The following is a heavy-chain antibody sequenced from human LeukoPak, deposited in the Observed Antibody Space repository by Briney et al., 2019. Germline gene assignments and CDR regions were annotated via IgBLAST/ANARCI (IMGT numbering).Heavy chain of an antibody. V-gene: IGHV5-51*04. CDR1: GYSFTSYW. CDR3: ATASGPYSGSYYDFDY. D-gene: IGHD1-26*01. CDR2: IYPGDSDT. J-gene: IGHJ4*02. Sequence: GESLKISCKGSGYSFTSYWIGWVRQMPGKGLEWMGIIYPGDSDTRYSPSFQGQVTISADKPISTAYLQWSSLKASDTAMYYCATASGPYSGSYYDFDYWGQGTLVTVSS.